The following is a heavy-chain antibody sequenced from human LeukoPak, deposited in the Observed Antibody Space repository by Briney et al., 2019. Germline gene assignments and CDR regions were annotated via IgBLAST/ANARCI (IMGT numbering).Heavy chain of an antibody. CDR1: GYTFTSYG. CDR2: FSAYNGNT. V-gene: IGHV1-18*01. CDR3: ARDCSSTFDY. D-gene: IGHD6-6*01. J-gene: IGHJ4*02. Sequence: GPSVKVSCKASGYTFTSYGISRVRQAPGPGLEWMGWFSAYNGNTNYAPNLQGRVTITTDKTTSTAYMQLRSLRCDDKAAAYFARDCSSTFDYWGQGTLVTVSS.